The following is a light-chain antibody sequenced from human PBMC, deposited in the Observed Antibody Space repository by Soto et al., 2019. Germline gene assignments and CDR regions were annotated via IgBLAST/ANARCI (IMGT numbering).Light chain of an antibody. CDR1: QSVSSSY. CDR2: GAS. Sequence: EIVLTQSPGTLSLSPWERATLSCRASQSVSSSYFAWYQQKPGQAPRLLIYGASGRATGIPDRFSGSGSGTDFTLTISRLEPEDFAVYYCQQYGSLSWTFGQGTKVDIK. V-gene: IGKV3-20*01. J-gene: IGKJ1*01. CDR3: QQYGSLSWT.